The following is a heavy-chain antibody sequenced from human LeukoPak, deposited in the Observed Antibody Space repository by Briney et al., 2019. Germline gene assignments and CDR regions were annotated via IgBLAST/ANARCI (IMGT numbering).Heavy chain of an antibody. J-gene: IGHJ3*02. Sequence: PGGAPRISCAAPGFTFSDYYMRRIRPAPGKGLGGGLYISSSGSTIYYADSVKGRFTISRDNAKNSLYLQMNSLRAEDTAVYYCARDYDHIVGASGAFDIWGQGTMVTVSS. D-gene: IGHD1-26*01. V-gene: IGHV3-11*04. CDR2: ISSSGSTI. CDR1: GFTFSDYY. CDR3: ARDYDHIVGASGAFDI.